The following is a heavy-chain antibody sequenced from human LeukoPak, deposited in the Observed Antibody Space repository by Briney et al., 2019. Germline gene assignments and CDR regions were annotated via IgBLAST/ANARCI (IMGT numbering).Heavy chain of an antibody. CDR1: GFTVSSNY. Sequence: PGGSLRLSCAASGFTVSSNYMSWVRQAPGKGLEWVSVIYSGGSTYYADSVKGRFTISRDNSKNTLYLQMNSLRAEDTAVYYCARDGTYCSSTSCYNYWGQGTLVTVSS. CDR2: IYSGGST. CDR3: ARDGTYCSSTSCYNY. V-gene: IGHV3-53*01. D-gene: IGHD2-2*02. J-gene: IGHJ4*02.